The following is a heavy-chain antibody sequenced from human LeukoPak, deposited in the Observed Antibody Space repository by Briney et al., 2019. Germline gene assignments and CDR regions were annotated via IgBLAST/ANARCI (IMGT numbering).Heavy chain of an antibody. D-gene: IGHD3-10*01. J-gene: IGHJ4*02. Sequence: GGSLRLSCAASEFTFSSYGMHWVRQAPGKGLEWVAFIRYVGSNKYYADSVKGRFTISRDNSKNTLYLQMNSLRAEDTAVYYCAKDYGSGSYFDYWGQGTLVTVSS. V-gene: IGHV3-30*02. CDR3: AKDYGSGSYFDY. CDR1: EFTFSSYG. CDR2: IRYVGSNK.